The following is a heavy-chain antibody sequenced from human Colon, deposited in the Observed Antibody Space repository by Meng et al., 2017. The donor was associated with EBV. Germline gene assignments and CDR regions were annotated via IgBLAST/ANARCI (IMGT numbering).Heavy chain of an antibody. CDR3: ARGGPYPDSSGFHWYFDL. V-gene: IGHV7-4-1*02. CDR1: GYTFINYA. Sequence: GQLVQPGSELKKSGASVKVSCKASGYTFINYAINWVRQAPGQGLEWMGWINTHTGNPTYGQGFTGRFVLSSDTSVSTANLQISSLKAEDTAVYYCARGGPYPDSSGFHWYFDLWGRGTLVTVSS. CDR2: INTHTGNP. J-gene: IGHJ2*01. D-gene: IGHD3-22*01.